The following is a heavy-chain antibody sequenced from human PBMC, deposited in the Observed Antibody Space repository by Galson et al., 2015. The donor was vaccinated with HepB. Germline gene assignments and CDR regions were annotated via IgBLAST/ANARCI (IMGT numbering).Heavy chain of an antibody. Sequence: SVKVSCKVSGYTLTELSMHWVRQAPGKGLEWMGGFDPEDGETIYAQKFQGRVTMTEDTSTDTAYMELSSLRSEDTAVYYCAIYYYGSGRCFDPWGQGTLVTVSS. J-gene: IGHJ5*02. CDR3: AIYYYGSGRCFDP. CDR2: FDPEDGET. V-gene: IGHV1-24*01. D-gene: IGHD3-10*01. CDR1: GYTLTELS.